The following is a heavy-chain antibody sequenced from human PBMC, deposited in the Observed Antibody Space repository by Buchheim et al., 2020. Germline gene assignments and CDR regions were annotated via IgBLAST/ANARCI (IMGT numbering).Heavy chain of an antibody. J-gene: IGHJ4*02. CDR1: GFTFSNYG. V-gene: IGHV3-33*01. D-gene: IGHD4-17*01. CDR3: ARSIGLGGHDYGDEYLGYYFDY. Sequence: QVQLVESGGGVVQPGRSLRLSCAASGFTFSNYGMHWVRQAPGKGLEWVAVIWYDGSNKYYADSVKGRFTISRDNSKNTLYLQMNSLRAEDTAVFYCARSIGLGGHDYGDEYLGYYFDYWGQGTL. CDR2: IWYDGSNK.